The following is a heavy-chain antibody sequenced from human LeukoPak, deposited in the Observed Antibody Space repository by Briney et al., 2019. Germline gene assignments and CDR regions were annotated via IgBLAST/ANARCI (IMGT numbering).Heavy chain of an antibody. V-gene: IGHV1-69*13. CDR2: IIPTFGTA. CDR3: ASSVVPAAMSPYYYYYGMDV. J-gene: IGHJ6*02. D-gene: IGHD2-2*01. Sequence: GASVKVSCKASGGTFSSYAISWVRQAPGQGLEWMGGIIPTFGTANYAQKFQGRVTITADESTSTAYMELSSLRSEDTAVYYCASSVVPAAMSPYYYYYGMDVWGQGTTVTVSS. CDR1: GGTFSSYA.